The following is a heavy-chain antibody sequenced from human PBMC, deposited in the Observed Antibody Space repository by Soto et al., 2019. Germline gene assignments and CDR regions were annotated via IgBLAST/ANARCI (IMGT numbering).Heavy chain of an antibody. CDR3: ARDGTFGYYYGMDV. D-gene: IGHD1-26*01. J-gene: IGHJ6*02. V-gene: IGHV3-21*01. Sequence: PGWSLRLSCAASGFTFSSYSMNWVRQAPGKGLEWVSSISSSSSYIYYADSVKGRFTISRDNAKNSLYLQMNSLRAEDTAVYYCARDGTFGYYYGMDVWGQGTTVTVSS. CDR2: ISSSSSYI. CDR1: GFTFSSYS.